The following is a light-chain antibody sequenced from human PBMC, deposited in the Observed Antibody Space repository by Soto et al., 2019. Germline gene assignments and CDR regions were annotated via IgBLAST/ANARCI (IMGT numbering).Light chain of an antibody. V-gene: IGLV2-8*01. CDR2: EVT. CDR3: SSYAGSNNLL. CDR1: SSDVGAYNY. Sequence: QSALTQPPSASGSPGQSVTISCTGTSSDVGAYNYVSWYQQHPGKAPKLMIYEVTKRPSGVPDRFSGSKFGSTASLTVSGLQAEDEADYFCSSYAGSNNLLFGGWTKLTVL. J-gene: IGLJ2*01.